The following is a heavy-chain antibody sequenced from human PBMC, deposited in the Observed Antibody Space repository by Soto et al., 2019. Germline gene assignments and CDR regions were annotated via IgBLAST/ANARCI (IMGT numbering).Heavy chain of an antibody. J-gene: IGHJ4*02. CDR1: GFTFSDYY. CDR3: ARSPDYGDYIHVGRGVAGIDY. V-gene: IGHV3-11*01. D-gene: IGHD4-17*01. CDR2: ISSSGSTI. Sequence: GGSLRLSCAASGFTFSDYYMSWIRQAPGKGLEWVSYISSSGSTIYYADSVKGRFTISRDNAKNSLYLQMNSLRAEDTAVYYCARSPDYGDYIHVGRGVAGIDYWGQGTLVTVSS.